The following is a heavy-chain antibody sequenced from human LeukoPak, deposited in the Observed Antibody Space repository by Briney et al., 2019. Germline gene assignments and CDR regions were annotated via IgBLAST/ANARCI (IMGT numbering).Heavy chain of an antibody. Sequence: GGSLRLSCSASGFIFSNYGMYWVRQAPGKGLEFVSAISSDGDNTFYADSVKGRFTISRDNSKNTLYLQTSSLRGEDTAVYYCARLGDSSGYYDYWGQGTLVTVSS. J-gene: IGHJ4*02. CDR2: ISSDGDNT. V-gene: IGHV3-64D*06. D-gene: IGHD3-22*01. CDR1: GFIFSNYG. CDR3: ARLGDSSGYYDY.